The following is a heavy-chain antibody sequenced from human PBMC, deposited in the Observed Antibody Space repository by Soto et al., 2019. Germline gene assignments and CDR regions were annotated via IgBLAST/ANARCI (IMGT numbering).Heavy chain of an antibody. CDR1: GDTFTANY. Sequence: QVQLLQSGAEVKKPGASVKVSRKASGDTFTANYIHWVRQAPGQGFEWMGWINPKSGGTKYPQKFQGRVTMTRDTSLSTVYMTLTRLTSDDRAVYYCARELAKCGGSAGFDYWGQGTLVTVSS. CDR2: INPKSGGT. V-gene: IGHV1-2*02. CDR3: ARELAKCGGSAGFDY. D-gene: IGHD1-26*01. J-gene: IGHJ4*02.